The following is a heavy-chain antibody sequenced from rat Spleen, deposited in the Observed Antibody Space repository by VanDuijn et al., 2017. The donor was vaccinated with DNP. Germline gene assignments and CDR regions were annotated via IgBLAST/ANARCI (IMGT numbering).Heavy chain of an antibody. D-gene: IGHD1-11*01. CDR3: ARGGRSYFDY. Sequence: EVQLVESGGGSVQPGRSLKLSCVASGFTFSGYWMYWIRQTPGKGLEWIASINTDGDTTYYPDSVKGRFTVSRDNAENTVCLQMNSLRSEDTTTYYCARGGRSYFDYWGQGVMVTVSS. CDR1: GFTFSGYW. J-gene: IGHJ2*01. V-gene: IGHV5-58*01. CDR2: INTDGDTT.